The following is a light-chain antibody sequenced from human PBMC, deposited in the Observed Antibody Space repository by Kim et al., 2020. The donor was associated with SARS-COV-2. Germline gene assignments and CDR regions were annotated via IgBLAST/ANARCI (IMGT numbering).Light chain of an antibody. Sequence: VSPGERATLSCRASQSVSSNLAWYQQKPGQAPRLLIYGSSTRATGIPARFSGGGSGTEFTLTISSLQSEDFAVYYCQQYNNWPGSFGQGTKLEI. CDR1: QSVSSN. CDR2: GSS. CDR3: QQYNNWPGS. V-gene: IGKV3-15*01. J-gene: IGKJ2*03.